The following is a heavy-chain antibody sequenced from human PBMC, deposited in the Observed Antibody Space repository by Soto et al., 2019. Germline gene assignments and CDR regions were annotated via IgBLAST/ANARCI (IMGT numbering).Heavy chain of an antibody. CDR2: IIPIFGTA. Sequence: SVKVSCKASGGTFSSYAISWVRQAPGQGLEWMGGIIPIFGTANYAQKFQGRVTITADESTSTAYMELSSLRSEDTAVYYCARDPHPGYSYGYVHYYYGMDVWGQGTTVTVSS. D-gene: IGHD5-18*01. V-gene: IGHV1-69*13. CDR1: GGTFSSYA. J-gene: IGHJ6*02. CDR3: ARDPHPGYSYGYVHYYYGMDV.